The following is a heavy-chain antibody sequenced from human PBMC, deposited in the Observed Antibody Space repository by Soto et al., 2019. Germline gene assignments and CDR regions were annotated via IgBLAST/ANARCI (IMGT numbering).Heavy chain of an antibody. CDR3: ARPGVVVVGDTNDAFDI. D-gene: IGHD2-15*01. J-gene: IGHJ3*02. Sequence: QVQLVQSGAEVKKPGASVKVSCKASGYTFTSYYMHWVRQAPGQGLEWMGIINPSGGSTSYAQKFQGRVTMTRDTSTSPVYMELSSLRSEDTAVYYCARPGVVVVGDTNDAFDIWGQGTMVTVSS. CDR2: INPSGGST. V-gene: IGHV1-46*03. CDR1: GYTFTSYY.